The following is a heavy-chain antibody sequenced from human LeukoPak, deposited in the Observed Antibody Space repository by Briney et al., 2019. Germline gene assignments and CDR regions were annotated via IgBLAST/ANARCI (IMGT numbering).Heavy chain of an antibody. J-gene: IGHJ4*02. Sequence: GGSLRLSCAASGFTFSSYSMNWVRQAPGKGLEWVSSISSSSSYIYYADSVKGRFTISRDNAKNSLYLQMISLRAEDTAVYYCARVRAKWYEDYWGQGTLVTVSS. CDR3: ARVRAKWYEDY. CDR2: ISSSSSYI. CDR1: GFTFSSYS. D-gene: IGHD2-8*01. V-gene: IGHV3-21*01.